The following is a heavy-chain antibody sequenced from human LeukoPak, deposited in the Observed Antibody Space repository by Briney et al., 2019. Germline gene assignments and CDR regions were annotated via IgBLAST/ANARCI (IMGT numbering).Heavy chain of an antibody. Sequence: GGSLRLSCAASGFTFSSYAMTWVRQAPGKGLEWVSSISSSSSYIYYADSVKGRFTISRDNAKNSLYLQMNSLRAEDTAVYYCARDCPVSSTSCYVYGMDVWGQGTTVTVSS. CDR3: ARDCPVSSTSCYVYGMDV. V-gene: IGHV3-21*01. CDR2: ISSSSSYI. CDR1: GFTFSSYA. J-gene: IGHJ6*02. D-gene: IGHD2-2*01.